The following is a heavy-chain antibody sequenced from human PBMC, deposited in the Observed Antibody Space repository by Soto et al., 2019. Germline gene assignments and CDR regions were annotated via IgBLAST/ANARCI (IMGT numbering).Heavy chain of an antibody. Sequence: PGGSLRLSCAASVFTFSSYAMSWVRQAPGKGLEWVSAISGGGGSTYYADSVKGRFTIPRDNSKNTLYLQMNSLRAEDTAVYYCAKDLGSGFGELLSFHYYYYGMDVWGQGTTVTVSS. V-gene: IGHV3-23*01. D-gene: IGHD3-10*01. CDR3: AKDLGSGFGELLSFHYYYYGMDV. CDR1: VFTFSSYA. J-gene: IGHJ6*02. CDR2: ISGGGGST.